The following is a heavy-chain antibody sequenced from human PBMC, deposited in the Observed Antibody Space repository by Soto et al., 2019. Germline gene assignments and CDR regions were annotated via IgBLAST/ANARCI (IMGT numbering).Heavy chain of an antibody. CDR1: GFTFSDYA. D-gene: IGHD6-13*01. V-gene: IGHV3-23*01. J-gene: IGHJ4*02. Sequence: DVELLESGGGLVQPGGSLRLSCAASGFTFSDYAMSWVRQAPGKGLEWVSAISVSGDKTYYRDSVKGRFTISRDNSMNTLYLQLNSLRAEDTAIYYCAKQESNRAAGTVWGYFYYWGQGTLVTVSS. CDR3: AKQESNRAAGTVWGYFYY. CDR2: ISVSGDKT.